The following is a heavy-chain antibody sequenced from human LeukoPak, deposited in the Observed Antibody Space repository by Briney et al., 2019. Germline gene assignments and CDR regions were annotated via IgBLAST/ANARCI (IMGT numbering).Heavy chain of an antibody. CDR1: GFTFSIYS. D-gene: IGHD6-13*01. CDR3: ARATAAAEDH. V-gene: IGHV3-48*01. J-gene: IGHJ4*02. CDR2: ISGSSSTI. Sequence: GGSLRLSCAASGFTFSIYSMNWVRQAPGKGLEWVSYISGSSSTIHYADSVKGRFTISRDNANNSLYLQMNSPRAEDTAVYYCARATAAAEDHWGQGTLVTVSS.